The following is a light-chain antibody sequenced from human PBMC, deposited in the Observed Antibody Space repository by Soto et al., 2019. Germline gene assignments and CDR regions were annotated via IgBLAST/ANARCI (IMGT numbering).Light chain of an antibody. Sequence: QSALTQPASVSGSPGQSITISCTGTSSDGGAYNYVSWYQPHPGKAPKLMIYEVSNRPSGVSNRFSGSKSGNTASLTISGLQAEDEADYYCSSYTSSSTLYVFGTGTKLTVL. V-gene: IGLV2-14*01. CDR2: EVS. CDR1: SSDGGAYNY. CDR3: SSYTSSSTLYV. J-gene: IGLJ1*01.